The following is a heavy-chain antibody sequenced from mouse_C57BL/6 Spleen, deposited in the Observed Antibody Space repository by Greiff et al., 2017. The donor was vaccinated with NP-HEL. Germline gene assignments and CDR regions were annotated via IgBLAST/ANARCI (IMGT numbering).Heavy chain of an antibody. CDR2: ISSGSSTI. J-gene: IGHJ1*03. CDR1: GFTFSDYG. V-gene: IGHV5-17*01. CDR3: ARTPFYYDYDGNFDV. Sequence: EVQLVESGGGLVKPGGSLKLSCAASGFTFSDYGMHWVRQAPEKGLEWVAYISSGSSTIYYADTVKGRFTISRVHAKNTLFLQMTSLRSEDTAMYYCARTPFYYDYDGNFDVWGTGTTVTVSS. D-gene: IGHD2-4*01.